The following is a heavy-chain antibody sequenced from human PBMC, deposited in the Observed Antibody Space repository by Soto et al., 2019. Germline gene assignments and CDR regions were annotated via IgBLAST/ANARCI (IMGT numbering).Heavy chain of an antibody. D-gene: IGHD2-15*01. V-gene: IGHV5-51*01. CDR3: ASVGYCSGGSCYDAFDI. J-gene: IGHJ3*02. CDR1: GYSFTSYW. Sequence: GESLKICCKGPGYSFTSYWICWVRQMHGKGLEWMGIIYPGDSDTIYSPSFQGQVTISADKSISTAYLQWSSLKASDTAMYYCASVGYCSGGSCYDAFDIWGQGTMVTVSS. CDR2: IYPGDSDT.